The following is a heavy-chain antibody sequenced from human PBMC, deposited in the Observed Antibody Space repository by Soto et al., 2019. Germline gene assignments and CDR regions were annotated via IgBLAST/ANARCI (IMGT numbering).Heavy chain of an antibody. Sequence: ASVKVSCKVSGYTLTELSMHWVRQAPGKGLEWMGGFDPEDGETIYAQKFQGRVTMTRNTSISTAYMELSSLRSEDTAVYYCARGGSYYDSSGYYSRYDYYYYYGMDVWGQGTTVTVSS. J-gene: IGHJ6*02. V-gene: IGHV1-24*01. D-gene: IGHD3-22*01. CDR2: FDPEDGET. CDR3: ARGGSYYDSSGYYSRYDYYYYYGMDV. CDR1: GYTLTELS.